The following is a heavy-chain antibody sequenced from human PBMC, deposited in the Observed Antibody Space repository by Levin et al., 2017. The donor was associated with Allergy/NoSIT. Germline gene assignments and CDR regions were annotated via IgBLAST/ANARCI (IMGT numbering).Heavy chain of an antibody. D-gene: IGHD1-14*01. J-gene: IGHJ6*03. CDR2: IYYSGST. Sequence: SETLSLTCTVSGGSISSYYWSWIRQPPGKGLEWIGYIYYSGSTNYNPSLKSRVTISVDTSKNQFSLKLSSVTAADTAVYYCARAGHDYYYYMDVWGKGTTVTVSS. V-gene: IGHV4-59*01. CDR3: ARAGHDYYYYMDV. CDR1: GGSISSYY.